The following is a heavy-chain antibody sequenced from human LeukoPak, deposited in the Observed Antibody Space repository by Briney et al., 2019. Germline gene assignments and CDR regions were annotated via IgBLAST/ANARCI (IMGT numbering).Heavy chain of an antibody. CDR2: IYHSGST. D-gene: IGHD3-22*01. CDR1: GGSISSSNW. CDR3: ARAVVVPYYFDY. V-gene: IGHV4-4*02. Sequence: SETLPLTCAVSGGSISSSNWWSWVRQPPGKGLEWIGEIYHSGSTNYNPSLRSRVTISVDKSKNQFSLKLSSVTAADTAVYYCARAVVVPYYFDYWGQGTLVTVSS. J-gene: IGHJ4*02.